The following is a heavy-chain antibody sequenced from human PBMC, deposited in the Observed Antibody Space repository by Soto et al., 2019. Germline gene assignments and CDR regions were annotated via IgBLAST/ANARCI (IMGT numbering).Heavy chain of an antibody. J-gene: IGHJ6*02. CDR3: VKGYWKGDV. Sequence: EVQLLESGGGLVQPGGSLRLSCAASGFTFSTYAMNWVRQAPGNGLEWVSAISGSGGSIHYADSVKGRFTISRDNSKNTLYLQMNRLRDEEAAVYRCVKGYWKGDVWGQGTTVTVSS. CDR2: ISGSGGSI. D-gene: IGHD1-1*01. CDR1: GFTFSTYA. V-gene: IGHV3-23*01.